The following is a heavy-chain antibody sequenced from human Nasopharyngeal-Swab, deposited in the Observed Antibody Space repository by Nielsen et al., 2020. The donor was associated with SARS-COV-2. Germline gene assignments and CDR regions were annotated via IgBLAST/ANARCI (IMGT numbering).Heavy chain of an antibody. Sequence: SETLSLTSTVSGDSISSYYWAWIRQPPGKGLEWIGSTNYNPSLTSRVTISVDTSKNQVSLRLTSVAAADTAIYYCARRGRIPVYGTSDDSYYYLDVWGKGTRVTVSS. J-gene: IGHJ6*03. V-gene: IGHV4-59*08. CDR3: ARRGRIPVYGTSDDSYYYLDV. D-gene: IGHD6-19*01. CDR2: T. CDR1: GDSISSYY.